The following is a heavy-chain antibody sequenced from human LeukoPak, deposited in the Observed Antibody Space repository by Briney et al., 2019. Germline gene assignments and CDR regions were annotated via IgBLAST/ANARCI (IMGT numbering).Heavy chain of an antibody. Sequence: ASVKVSCKASGGTFSSYAISWVRQAPGQGLEWMGGIIPIFGTANYAQRFQGRVTITTDESTSTAYMELSSLRSEDTAVYYCARGPSGSYSYYYYMDVWGKGTTVTVSS. D-gene: IGHD1-26*01. J-gene: IGHJ6*03. CDR3: ARGPSGSYSYYYYMDV. V-gene: IGHV1-69*05. CDR2: IIPIFGTA. CDR1: GGTFSSYA.